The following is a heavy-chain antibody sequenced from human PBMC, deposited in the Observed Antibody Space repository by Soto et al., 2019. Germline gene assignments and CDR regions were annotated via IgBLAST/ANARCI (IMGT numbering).Heavy chain of an antibody. V-gene: IGHV3-9*01. J-gene: IGHJ4*02. D-gene: IGHD3-10*01. Sequence: PGGSLRLSCAASGFTFDDYAMHWVRQAPGKGLEWVSGISWNSGSIVYADSVKGRFTISRDNAKNSLYLQMNSLRAEDTALYYCAKGGNTMVRAVIYFHXWGQGTLVTVSX. CDR3: AKGGNTMVRAVIYFHX. CDR2: ISWNSGSI. CDR1: GFTFDDYA.